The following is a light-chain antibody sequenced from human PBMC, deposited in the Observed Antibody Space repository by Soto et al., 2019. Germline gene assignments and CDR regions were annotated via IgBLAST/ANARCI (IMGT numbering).Light chain of an antibody. Sequence: QSVLTQPPSVSAAPGQKVTISCTGTSSDVGGYHYVSWYQHHPGKAPKIIIYDVNKRPSGVPDRFSGSKSGNTASLTISGLQTEDEADYYCCSYSGSYTLVVGGVTQVTDL. V-gene: IGLV2-11*01. CDR3: CSYSGSYTLV. CDR2: DVN. CDR1: SSDVGGYHY. J-gene: IGLJ2*01.